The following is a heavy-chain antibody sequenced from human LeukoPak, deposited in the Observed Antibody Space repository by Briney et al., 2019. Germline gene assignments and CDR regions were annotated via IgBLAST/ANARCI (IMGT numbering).Heavy chain of an antibody. CDR1: GFTFSSYA. CDR3: AKDYPPYGKGKNQLLSLFDY. CDR2: ISGSGGST. Sequence: PGGSLRLSCAASGFTFSSYAMSWVRQAPGKGLEWVSAISGSGGSTYYADSVKGRFTISRDNSKNTLNLQMNSLRAEDTAVYYCAKDYPPYGKGKNQLLSLFDYWGQEPRSPSPQ. D-gene: IGHD2-2*01. J-gene: IGHJ4*01. V-gene: IGHV3-23*01.